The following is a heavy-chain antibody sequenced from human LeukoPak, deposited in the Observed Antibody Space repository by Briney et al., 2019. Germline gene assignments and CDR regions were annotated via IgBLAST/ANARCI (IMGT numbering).Heavy chain of an antibody. V-gene: IGHV1-2*06. J-gene: IGHJ3*02. CDR2: INPNSGCT. CDR3: ARVRYCSGGSCYEGPFDI. CDR1: GYTFTGYY. D-gene: IGHD2-15*01. Sequence: ASVTVSCKASGYTFTGYYMHWVRQAPGQGLEWIGRINPNSGCTNYAQKFQGRGTMTRDTSISTAYMELSRLRSDDTAVYYCARVRYCSGGSCYEGPFDIWGQGTMVTVSS.